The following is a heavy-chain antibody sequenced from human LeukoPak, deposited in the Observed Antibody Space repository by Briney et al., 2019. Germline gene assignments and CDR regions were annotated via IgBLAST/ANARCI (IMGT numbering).Heavy chain of an antibody. V-gene: IGHV1-58*01. J-gene: IGHJ4*02. CDR1: GFTFTSSA. CDR3: AASGWELPYYFDY. Sequence: GASVKVSCKASGFTFTSSAVQWVRQARGQRLEWIGWIVVGSGNTNYAQKFQERVTITRDMSTSTAYMELSSLRSEDTAEYYCAASGWELPYYFDYWGQGTLVTVSS. D-gene: IGHD1-26*01. CDR2: IVVGSGNT.